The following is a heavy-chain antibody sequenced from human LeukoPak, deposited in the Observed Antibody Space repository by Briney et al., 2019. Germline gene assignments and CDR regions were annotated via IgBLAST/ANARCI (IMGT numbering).Heavy chain of an antibody. CDR2: ITNNGRKT. V-gene: IGHV3-11*04. CDR1: GFIFNDYF. J-gene: IGHJ4*02. D-gene: IGHD3-22*01. CDR3: ARADMDSRGYYQGFDY. Sequence: GGSLRLSCAASGFIFNDYFMGWIRQTPGKGLEWVSYITNNGRKTYYADSMKGRFTISRDNAKNSLYLQMNSLRAEDTALYYCARADMDSRGYYQGFDYWGQGTLVTVSS.